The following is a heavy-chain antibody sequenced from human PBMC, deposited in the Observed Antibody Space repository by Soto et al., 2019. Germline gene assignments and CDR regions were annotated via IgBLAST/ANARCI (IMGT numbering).Heavy chain of an antibody. D-gene: IGHD3-10*01. CDR1: GGSMSEYF. Sequence: PSETLALTCSVSGGSMSEYFWSWIRQSPGKGLEWIGYIYYRGSTDYNPSLKSRVTISVDTSKRQFSLRLTSVTAADTAVYYCARDGYDGSGSPYPAYWGPGTQVT. J-gene: IGHJ4*02. V-gene: IGHV4-59*01. CDR2: IYYRGST. CDR3: ARDGYDGSGSPYPAY.